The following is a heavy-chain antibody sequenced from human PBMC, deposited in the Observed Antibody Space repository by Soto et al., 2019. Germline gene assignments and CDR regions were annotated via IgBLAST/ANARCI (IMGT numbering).Heavy chain of an antibody. CDR3: TTSNYYDSSDPLDY. CDR1: GFTFSNAW. Sequence: GGSLRLSCAASGFTFSNAWMNWVRQAPGKGLEWVGRIKSKTDGGTTGYAAPVKGRFTISRDDSKNTLYLQMNSLKTEDTAVYYCTTSNYYDSSDPLDYWGQGTLVTVSS. CDR2: IKSKTDGGTT. D-gene: IGHD3-22*01. V-gene: IGHV3-15*07. J-gene: IGHJ4*02.